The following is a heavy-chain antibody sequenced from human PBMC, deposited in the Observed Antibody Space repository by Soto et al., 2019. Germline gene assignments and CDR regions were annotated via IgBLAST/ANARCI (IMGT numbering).Heavy chain of an antibody. J-gene: IGHJ6*02. CDR1: GFTFTYTW. CDR3: ARDNYHVMDV. CDR2: IKSAKDGGTS. Sequence: EVQLVESGGGLVKPGGSLRLSCAASGFTFTYTWMNWVRQAPGKGLEWVGRIKSAKDGGTSDYAAPVRGRFTISRDDSENTVFLQVNSLKTEDTAVYYCARDNYHVMDVWGQGTTVTVSS. D-gene: IGHD2-21*02. V-gene: IGHV3-15*07.